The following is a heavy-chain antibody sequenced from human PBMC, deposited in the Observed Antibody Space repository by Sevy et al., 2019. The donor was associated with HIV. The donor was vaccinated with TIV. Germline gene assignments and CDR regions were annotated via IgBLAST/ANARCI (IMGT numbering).Heavy chain of an antibody. V-gene: IGHV1-18*04. CDR2: ISAYNGNT. CDR3: ARVYYDFWSGYHWFDP. J-gene: IGHJ5*02. D-gene: IGHD3-3*01. CDR1: GYTFTSYG. Sequence: ASVKVSCKASGYTFTSYGINWVRQAPGQGLEWMGWISAYNGNTNYAQKLQGRVTMTTDTSTSTAYRELRSLRSDDTAVYYCARVYYDFWSGYHWFDPWGQGTLVTVSS.